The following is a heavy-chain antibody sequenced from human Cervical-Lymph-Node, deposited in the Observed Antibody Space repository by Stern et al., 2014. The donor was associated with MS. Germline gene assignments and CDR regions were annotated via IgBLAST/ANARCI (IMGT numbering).Heavy chain of an antibody. V-gene: IGHV5-51*01. J-gene: IGHJ4*02. D-gene: IGHD6-19*01. CDR1: GYSFTSHW. Sequence: EVQLVASGAEVKKPGESLTISCQGSGYSFTSHWIGWVRQMPGKGLEWMGVIYPGDSDARYSPSFQGQVTISADKSISTAYLQWSSLKASDTAMYYCATSSSGWYSSFDFWGQGTLVAVSS. CDR2: IYPGDSDA. CDR3: ATSSSGWYSSFDF.